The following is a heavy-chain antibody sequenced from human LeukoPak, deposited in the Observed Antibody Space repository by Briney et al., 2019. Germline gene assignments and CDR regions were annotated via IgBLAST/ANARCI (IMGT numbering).Heavy chain of an antibody. D-gene: IGHD7-27*01. CDR2: ISNSGTTT. Sequence: GGSLRLSCAASGFTFSTYAMYWVRQALGKGLEWVSTISNSGTTTYYADSVRGRFTISRDNSRNTLYLQMNSLRAEDTAVYYCAKIPSGKQGKAFDPWGQGTLVTVSS. V-gene: IGHV3-23*01. CDR1: GFTFSTYA. J-gene: IGHJ5*02. CDR3: AKIPSGKQGKAFDP.